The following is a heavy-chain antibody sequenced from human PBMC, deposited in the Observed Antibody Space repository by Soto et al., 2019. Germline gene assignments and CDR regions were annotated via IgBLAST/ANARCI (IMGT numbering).Heavy chain of an antibody. Sequence: GGSLRLSCAASGFTFRSYAMHWVRQAPGKGLEWVAVISYDGSNKYYADSVKGRFTISRDNSKNTLYLQMNSLRAEDTAVYYCARDRGGDYYYYGMDVWGQGTTVTVSS. V-gene: IGHV3-30-3*01. J-gene: IGHJ6*02. CDR2: ISYDGSNK. CDR1: GFTFRSYA. D-gene: IGHD3-10*01. CDR3: ARDRGGDYYYYGMDV.